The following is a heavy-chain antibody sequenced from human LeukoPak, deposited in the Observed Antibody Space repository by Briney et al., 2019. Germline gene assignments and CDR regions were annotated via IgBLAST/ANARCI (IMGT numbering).Heavy chain of an antibody. CDR1: GYTFTSYG. CDR3: ARDGYVYSYGRDGFDY. J-gene: IGHJ4*02. Sequence: ASVKVSCKASGYTFTSYGISWVRQAPGQGLEWMGWISAYNGNTNYAQKLQGRVTMTTDTSTSTAYMELRSLRSDDTAVYYRARDGYVYSYGRDGFDYWGQGTLVTVSS. CDR2: ISAYNGNT. D-gene: IGHD5-18*01. V-gene: IGHV1-18*01.